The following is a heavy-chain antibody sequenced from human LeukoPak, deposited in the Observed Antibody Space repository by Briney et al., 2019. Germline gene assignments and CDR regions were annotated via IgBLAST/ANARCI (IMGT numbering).Heavy chain of an antibody. V-gene: IGHV3-23*01. CDR3: AKSIVGVSGFGY. Sequence: GGSLRLSCTASGFSYSGYSMHWVRQAPGKGLEWVSALSASGGSTYYADSVKGRFTISRDNSKNMLYLQMNSLRAEDTAVYYCAKSIVGVSGFGYWGQGALVTVSS. CDR2: LSASGGST. D-gene: IGHD1-26*01. CDR1: GFSYSGYS. J-gene: IGHJ4*02.